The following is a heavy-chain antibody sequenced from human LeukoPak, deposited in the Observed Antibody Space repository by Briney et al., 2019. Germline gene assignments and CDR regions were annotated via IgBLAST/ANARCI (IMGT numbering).Heavy chain of an antibody. D-gene: IGHD3-10*01. CDR2: IKQDGSEQ. J-gene: IGHJ4*02. Sequence: GGSLRLSCAASGFTFSGYWMTWVPQAPGKGLEWVANIKQDGSEQYYVDSVKGRFTISRDNAKNSLYLQMNSLRAEDTALYYCVRALWFGEAFFDFWGQGALVTVSS. CDR3: VRALWFGEAFFDF. V-gene: IGHV3-7*01. CDR1: GFTFSGYW.